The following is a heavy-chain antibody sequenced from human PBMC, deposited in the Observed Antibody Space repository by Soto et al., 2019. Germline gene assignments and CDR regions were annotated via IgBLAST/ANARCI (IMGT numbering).Heavy chain of an antibody. D-gene: IGHD4-17*01. CDR1: GFTFSSYA. Sequence: QVQLVESGGGVVQPGRSLRLSCAASGFTFSSYAMHWVRQAPGKGLEWVAVISYDGSNKYYADSVKGRFTISRDNSKNTLYLQMTSLRAEDTAVYYCARDLGDYGDYNNPDYWGQGTLVTVSS. J-gene: IGHJ4*02. CDR2: ISYDGSNK. V-gene: IGHV3-30-3*01. CDR3: ARDLGDYGDYNNPDY.